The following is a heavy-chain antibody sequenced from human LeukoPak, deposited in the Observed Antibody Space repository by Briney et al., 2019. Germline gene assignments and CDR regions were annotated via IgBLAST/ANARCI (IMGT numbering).Heavy chain of an antibody. D-gene: IGHD6-13*01. CDR1: GFTFSDYY. Sequence: TGGSLRLSRAASGFTFSDYYMSWIRQAPGKGLEWVSYISSSGSTIYYAEFVKGRFTISRDNAKNSLYLQMNSLRAEDTAVYYCATRHTAVDWWGQGTLVTVSS. V-gene: IGHV3-11*01. CDR3: ATRHTAVDW. CDR2: ISSSGSTI. J-gene: IGHJ4*02.